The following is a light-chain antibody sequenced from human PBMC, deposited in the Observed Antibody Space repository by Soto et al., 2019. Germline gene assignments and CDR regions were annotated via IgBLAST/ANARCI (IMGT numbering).Light chain of an antibody. J-gene: IGLJ1*01. CDR1: SSNIGSNY. CDR2: SNN. Sequence: QPVLTQPPSASGTPGQRVTISCSGSSSNIGSNYVYWYQQLPGTAPKLLIYSNNQRPSGVPDRFSGSKSGTSASLAISGLRSEDEADYYCSSYTSSSTYVFGTGTKLTVL. CDR3: SSYTSSSTYV. V-gene: IGLV1-47*02.